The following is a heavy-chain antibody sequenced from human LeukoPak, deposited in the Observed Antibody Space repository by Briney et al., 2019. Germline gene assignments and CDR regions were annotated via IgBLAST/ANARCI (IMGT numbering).Heavy chain of an antibody. D-gene: IGHD2-21*02. CDR2: IYTSGST. CDR3: ARVDHCGGDCYSFDY. V-gene: IGHV4-4*07. Sequence: SETLSLTCTVSGGSISSYYWVWIRQPAGKGLEWIGRIYTSGSTNYNPSLYNPSLKSRVTMSINASKNQFSLRLSSVTAAETAVYNCARVDHCGGDCYSFDYWGQGTLVSVSS. J-gene: IGHJ4*02. CDR1: GGSISSYY.